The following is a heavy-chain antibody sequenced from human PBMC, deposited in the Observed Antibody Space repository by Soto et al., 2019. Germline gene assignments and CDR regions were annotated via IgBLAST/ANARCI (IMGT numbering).Heavy chain of an antibody. CDR2: ISYDGSNK. CDR1: GFTFSSYG. Sequence: QVQLVESGGGVVQPGRSLRLSCAASGFTFSSYGMHWVRQAPGKGLEWVAVISYDGSNKYYADSVKGRFTISRDNSKNTLYLQMNSLRAEDTAVYYCAKGYYDFWSGPIPYGMDVWGQGTTVTVSS. CDR3: AKGYYDFWSGPIPYGMDV. V-gene: IGHV3-30*18. J-gene: IGHJ6*02. D-gene: IGHD3-3*01.